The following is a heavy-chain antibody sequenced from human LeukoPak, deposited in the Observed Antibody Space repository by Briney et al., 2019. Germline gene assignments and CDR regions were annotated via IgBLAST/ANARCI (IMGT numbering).Heavy chain of an antibody. Sequence: GSSVTVSCMASGGTFSSYDTSWVRQAPGQGLEWRGGIRPIFGTANYRQKFQGRVTITADESTSTANMELSSLRSEDTAVYYCARGNYADYWGQGTLVTVSS. D-gene: IGHD1-7*01. J-gene: IGHJ4*02. CDR2: IRPIFGTA. CDR3: ARGNYADY. V-gene: IGHV1-69*01. CDR1: GGTFSSYD.